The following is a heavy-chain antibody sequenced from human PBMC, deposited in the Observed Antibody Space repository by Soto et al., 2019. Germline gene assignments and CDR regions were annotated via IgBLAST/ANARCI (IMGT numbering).Heavy chain of an antibody. CDR3: ARDHLAVAGYSDY. J-gene: IGHJ4*02. V-gene: IGHV3-7*01. CDR2: IKQDGSEK. D-gene: IGHD6-19*01. CDR1: GFTFSSYW. Sequence: EVQLVESGGGLVQPGGSLRLSCAASGFTFSSYWMSWVRQAPGKGLEWVANIKQDGSEKYYVDPVKGRFTISRDNAKNSLSLQMNSLGAEDTAVYYCARDHLAVAGYSDYWGQGTLVTVSS.